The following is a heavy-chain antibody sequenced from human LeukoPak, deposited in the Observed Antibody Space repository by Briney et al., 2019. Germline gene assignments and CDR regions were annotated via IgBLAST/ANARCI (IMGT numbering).Heavy chain of an antibody. J-gene: IGHJ4*02. D-gene: IGHD3-22*01. CDR3: AHRRGGYYDSSGYQPFYFDY. CDR1: GFSLSTSGVA. V-gene: IGHV2-5*02. Sequence: SGPTLVNPTQTLTLTCTFSGFSLSTSGVAVGWIRQPPGKALGWLALIYWDDDKRYSPSLKSRLTITKDTSKNQVVLTMTNMDPVDTATYYCAHRRGGYYDSSGYQPFYFDYWGQGTLVTVSS. CDR2: IYWDDDK.